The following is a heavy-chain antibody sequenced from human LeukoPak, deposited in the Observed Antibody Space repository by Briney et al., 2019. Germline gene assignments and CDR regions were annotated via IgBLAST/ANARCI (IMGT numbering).Heavy chain of an antibody. CDR3: AKDRATVTTLKNWYFDL. Sequence: GGSLRLSCAAPGFTVSSNYMSWVRQAPEKGLEWVSVIYSGGSTYYADSVKGRFTISRDNSKNTLYLQMNSLRAEDTAVYYCAKDRATVTTLKNWYFDLWGRGTLVTVSS. CDR2: IYSGGST. J-gene: IGHJ2*01. CDR1: GFTVSSNY. D-gene: IGHD4-17*01. V-gene: IGHV3-66*01.